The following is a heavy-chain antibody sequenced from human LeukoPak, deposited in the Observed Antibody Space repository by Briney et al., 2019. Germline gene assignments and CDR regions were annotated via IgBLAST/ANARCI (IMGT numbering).Heavy chain of an antibody. CDR2: IKQDGSEK. D-gene: IGHD5-12*01. CDR3: TSQGSGYDSPIDY. Sequence: GGSLRLSCAASGFNLSSYWMSWGRQAPGKGLEWVANIKQDGSEKYYVDSVKGRFTISRNNAKNSLYLQMNSLRVEDTALYYCTSQGSGYDSPIDYWGQGTLITVSS. V-gene: IGHV3-7*01. CDR1: GFNLSSYW. J-gene: IGHJ4*02.